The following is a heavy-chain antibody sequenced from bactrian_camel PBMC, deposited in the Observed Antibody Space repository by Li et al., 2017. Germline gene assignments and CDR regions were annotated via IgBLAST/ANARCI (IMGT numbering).Heavy chain of an antibody. J-gene: IGHJ6*01. D-gene: IGHD7*01. V-gene: IGHV3-3*01. CDR3: AAGQTCGNWWKASEFGY. Sequence: QVQLVESGGGSVQAGGSLSLSCVASGYTFSSYCMARFRQAPGKEREAVAAIYDRIVTKTYYADSVRGRFTIAQDNAKTTAYLQMTSLKPEDSAMYFCAAGQTCGNWWKASEFGYWGQGTQVTVSS. CDR1: GYTFSSYC. CDR2: IYDRIVTKT.